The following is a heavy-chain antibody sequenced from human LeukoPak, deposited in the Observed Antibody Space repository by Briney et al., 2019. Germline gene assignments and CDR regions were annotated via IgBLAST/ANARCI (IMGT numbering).Heavy chain of an antibody. D-gene: IGHD6-19*01. CDR3: AKAKAIAVAGLDYYFDY. V-gene: IGHV3-30*18. CDR2: ISYDGSNK. Sequence: PGRSLRLSCAASGFTFTNYGMHWVRQAPGKGLEWVAVISYDGSNKYNADSVKGRFTISRDNSKNTLYLQINSLRVEDTAIYYCAKAKAIAVAGLDYYFDYWGQGTLVTVSS. J-gene: IGHJ4*02. CDR1: GFTFTNYG.